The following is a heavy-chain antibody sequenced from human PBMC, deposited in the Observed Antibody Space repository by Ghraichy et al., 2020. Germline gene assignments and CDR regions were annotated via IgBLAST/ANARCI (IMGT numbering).Heavy chain of an antibody. J-gene: IGHJ4*02. V-gene: IGHV1-18*04. D-gene: IGHD6-19*01. Sequence: ASVKVSCKASGYTFTSYGISWVRQAPGQGLEWMGWISAYNGNTNYAQKLQGRVTMTTDTSTSTAYMELRSLRSDDTAVYYCARDGGYYQWLAQYYFDYWGQGTLVTVSS. CDR3: ARDGGYYQWLAQYYFDY. CDR2: ISAYNGNT. CDR1: GYTFTSYG.